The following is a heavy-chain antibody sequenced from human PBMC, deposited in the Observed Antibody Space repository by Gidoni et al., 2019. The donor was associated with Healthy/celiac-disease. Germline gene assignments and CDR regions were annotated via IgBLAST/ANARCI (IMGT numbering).Heavy chain of an antibody. Sequence: EVQLVESGGGLVQPGGSPRLSCAASGFTLSSYEMNWVRQAPGKGLEWVSYISSSGSTIYYADSVKGRFTISRDNAKNSLYLQMNSLRAEDTAVYYCATRLRNYYYYGMDVWGQGTTVTVSS. CDR1: GFTLSSYE. CDR2: ISSSGSTI. J-gene: IGHJ6*02. V-gene: IGHV3-48*03. CDR3: ATRLRNYYYYGMDV. D-gene: IGHD4-17*01.